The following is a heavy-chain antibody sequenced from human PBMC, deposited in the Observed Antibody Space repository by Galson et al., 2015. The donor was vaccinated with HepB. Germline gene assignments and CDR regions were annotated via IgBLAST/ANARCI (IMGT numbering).Heavy chain of an antibody. CDR1: GFTFSNYV. J-gene: IGHJ4*02. CDR3: ARDTSAEIVPTSTNYFDY. D-gene: IGHD5-12*01. CDR2: ISYDGGSK. Sequence: SLRLSCAASGFTFSNYVMHWVRQTPGKGLEWVAFISYDGGSKYYADSVNGRFTISRDNSKNTLYLQVNSLRPEDTAVYYCARDTSAEIVPTSTNYFDYWGQGTLVTVSS. V-gene: IGHV3-30*03.